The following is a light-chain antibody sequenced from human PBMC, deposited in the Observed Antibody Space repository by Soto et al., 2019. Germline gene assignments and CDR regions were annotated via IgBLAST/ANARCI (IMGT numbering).Light chain of an antibody. CDR2: YDS. V-gene: IGLV3-21*04. CDR1: NIGSYS. J-gene: IGLJ3*02. Sequence: SSVLTQPPSVSVAPGKTARITCGGNNIGSYSVHWYQQKPGQAPVLVIYYDSDRPSGIPERFSGSNSGNTATLTISRVGAGDEADYYCQVWDSSSDWVFGGGTQLTVL. CDR3: QVWDSSSDWV.